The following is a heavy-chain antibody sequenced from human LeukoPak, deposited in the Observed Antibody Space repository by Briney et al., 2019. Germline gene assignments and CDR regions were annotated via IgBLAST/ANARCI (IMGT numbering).Heavy chain of an antibody. V-gene: IGHV3-7*01. CDR2: IKQDGSEK. CDR1: GFTFSSYW. D-gene: IGHD3-3*02. CDR3: ARISGGLASDFDY. Sequence: YPGGSLRLSCAASGFTFSSYWMSWVRQAPGKGLEWVANIKQDGSEKYYVDSVKGRFTISRDNAKNTLYLQMNSLRAEDTAVYYCARISGGLASDFDYWGQGTLVTVSS. J-gene: IGHJ4*02.